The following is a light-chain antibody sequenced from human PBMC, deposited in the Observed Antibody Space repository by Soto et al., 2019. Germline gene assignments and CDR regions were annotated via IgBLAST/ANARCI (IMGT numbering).Light chain of an antibody. Sequence: EIVLTQSPATLSLSPGERATLSCRASQSVDRYLAWYQQKPGQAPRLLIYDASNRATGIPVRFSGSGSGTDFTLTISSLEPEDFALYYCQQRRNWPLTFGQGTRLEIK. CDR1: QSVDRY. CDR2: DAS. CDR3: QQRRNWPLT. J-gene: IGKJ5*01. V-gene: IGKV3-11*01.